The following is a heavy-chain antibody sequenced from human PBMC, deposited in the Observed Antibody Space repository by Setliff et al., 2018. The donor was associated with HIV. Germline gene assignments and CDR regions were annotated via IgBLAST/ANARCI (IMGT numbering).Heavy chain of an antibody. D-gene: IGHD3-3*01. J-gene: IGHJ6*03. Sequence: SETLSLTCTVSGYSFSGGYYWAWIRQPPGKGLEWIGSIYHSGSTYYNPSLKSRVTISVDTSKNQFSLKLSSVTAADTAVYYCARHYELETYMDVWGKGTTVTVSS. CDR1: GYSFSGGYY. CDR3: ARHYELETYMDV. CDR2: IYHSGST. V-gene: IGHV4-38-2*02.